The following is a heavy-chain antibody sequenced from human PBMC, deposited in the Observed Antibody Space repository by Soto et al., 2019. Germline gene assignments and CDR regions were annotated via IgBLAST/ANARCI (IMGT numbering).Heavy chain of an antibody. CDR1: GDSINDYY. J-gene: IGHJ4*02. Sequence: QVHLHESGPGLVKPSETLSLTCSISGDSINDYYWSWIRQPPGKALEWIGYIYFSGSTQYSPSLSSRVTMSIDTSKKEFSLRLASVTAADTAVYYCARSFGTPGSNIDYWGQGTLVRVSS. CDR3: ARSFGTPGSNIDY. CDR2: IYFSGST. D-gene: IGHD3-10*01. V-gene: IGHV4-59*01.